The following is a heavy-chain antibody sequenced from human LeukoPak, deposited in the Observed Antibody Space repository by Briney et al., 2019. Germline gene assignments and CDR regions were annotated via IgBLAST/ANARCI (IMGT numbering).Heavy chain of an antibody. J-gene: IGHJ4*02. Sequence: KPSETLSLTCAVYGGSFSGYYWSWIRQPPGKGLEWIGEINHSGSTNYNPSLKSRVTISVDTSKNQFSLKLSSVTAADTAVYYCAREGGWAYDFWSGYYIDYWGQGTLVTVSS. CDR3: AREGGWAYDFWSGYYIDY. CDR2: INHSGST. V-gene: IGHV4-34*01. D-gene: IGHD3-3*01. CDR1: GGSFSGYY.